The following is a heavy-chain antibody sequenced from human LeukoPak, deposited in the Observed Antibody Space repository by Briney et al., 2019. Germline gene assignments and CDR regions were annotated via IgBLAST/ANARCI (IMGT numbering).Heavy chain of an antibody. V-gene: IGHV3-74*01. Sequence: GGSLRLSCAASGFIFSTYWMHWVRQAPGKGLVWVSTINFDGTSTSYADSVKGRFTISRDNAKNTLYLQMNSLRVEDTAVYFCARVLREYSSSSGDYWGQGSLVTVSS. CDR3: ARVLREYSSSSGDY. CDR1: GFIFSTYW. D-gene: IGHD6-6*01. J-gene: IGHJ4*02. CDR2: INFDGTST.